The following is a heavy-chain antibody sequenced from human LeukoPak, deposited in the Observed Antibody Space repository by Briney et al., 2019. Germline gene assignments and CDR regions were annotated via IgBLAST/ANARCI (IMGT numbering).Heavy chain of an antibody. D-gene: IGHD3-22*01. Sequence: SETLSLTCTVSGGSISSYYWSWIRQPPGKGLEWIGYIYYSGSTNYNPSLKSRVTISVDTSKNQFSLKLSSVTAADTAVYYCARLMKAYYYESSGSFDYWGQGTLVTVSS. V-gene: IGHV4-59*08. CDR3: ARLMKAYYYESSGSFDY. J-gene: IGHJ4*02. CDR1: GGSISSYY. CDR2: IYYSGST.